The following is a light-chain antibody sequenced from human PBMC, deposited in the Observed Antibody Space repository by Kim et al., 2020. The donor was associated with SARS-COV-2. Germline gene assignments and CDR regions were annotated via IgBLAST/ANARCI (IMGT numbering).Light chain of an antibody. CDR1: QTISKY. Sequence: ASVGDRITITCRASQTISKYLNWYQQKPGKAPKLLIYGASSLQSGVPSRFSGSGSGTDFTLTISNLQPEDFETYCCQQSYSAPLTFGGGTKVDIK. V-gene: IGKV1-39*01. CDR3: QQSYSAPLT. CDR2: GAS. J-gene: IGKJ4*01.